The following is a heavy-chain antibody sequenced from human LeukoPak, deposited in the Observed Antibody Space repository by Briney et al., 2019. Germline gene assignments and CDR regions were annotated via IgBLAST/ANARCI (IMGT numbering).Heavy chain of an antibody. V-gene: IGHV4-30-2*01. Sequence: PSQTLSLTCTVSGGSISSGGYYWSWIRQPPGKGLEWIGYIYHSGSTYYNPSLKSRVTISVDRSKNQFSLKLSSVTAADTAVYYCARERRGYCSSTSCRGLDYWGQGTLVTVSS. CDR3: ARERRGYCSSTSCRGLDY. J-gene: IGHJ4*02. CDR2: IYHSGST. CDR1: GGSISSGGYY. D-gene: IGHD2-2*01.